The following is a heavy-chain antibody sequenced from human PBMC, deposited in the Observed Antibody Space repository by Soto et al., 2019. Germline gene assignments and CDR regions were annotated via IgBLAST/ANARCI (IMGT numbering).Heavy chain of an antibody. J-gene: IGHJ5*02. CDR1: GYTFTSYA. V-gene: IGHV1-3*01. D-gene: IGHD1-7*01. CDR2: INAGNGNT. Sequence: ASVKVSCKASGYTFTSYAMHWVRQAPGQRLEWMGWINAGNGNTKYSQKCQGRVTITRDTSASTAYMELSSLRSEDTAVYYCARDVRYNWNSWGFDPWGQGTLFTVSS. CDR3: ARDVRYNWNSWGFDP.